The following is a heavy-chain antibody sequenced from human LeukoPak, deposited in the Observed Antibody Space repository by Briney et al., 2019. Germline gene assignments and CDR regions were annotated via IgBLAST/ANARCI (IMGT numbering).Heavy chain of an antibody. CDR3: ARRGGGGYYYGSGSHLFDY. D-gene: IGHD3-10*01. CDR1: GYSFTSYW. CDR2: IYPGDSDT. Sequence: GESLKISCKGSGYSFTSYWIGWVRQMPGKGLEWMGIIYPGDSDTRYSPSFQGQVTISADKSISTAYLQWSSLKASDTAMYYCARRGGGGYYYGSGSHLFDYWGQGTLVTVSS. V-gene: IGHV5-51*01. J-gene: IGHJ4*02.